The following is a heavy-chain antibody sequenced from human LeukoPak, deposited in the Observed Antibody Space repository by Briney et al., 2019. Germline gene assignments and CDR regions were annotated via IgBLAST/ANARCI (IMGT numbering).Heavy chain of an antibody. J-gene: IGHJ4*02. V-gene: IGHV4-59*01. Sequence: PSETLSLTCTVSGGSISSYYWSWIRQPPGKGLGWIGYIYYSGSTNYNPSLKSRVTISVDTSKNQFSLKLSSVTAADTAVYYCASSRPDFWSGYPYYFDYWGQGTLVTVSS. CDR3: ASSRPDFWSGYPYYFDY. CDR1: GGSISSYY. CDR2: IYYSGST. D-gene: IGHD3-3*01.